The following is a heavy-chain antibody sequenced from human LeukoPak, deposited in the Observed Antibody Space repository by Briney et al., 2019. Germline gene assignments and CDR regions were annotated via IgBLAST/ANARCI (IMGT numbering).Heavy chain of an antibody. CDR2: FYYSGST. CDR3: ASHSSGNSFDY. V-gene: IGHV4-39*01. Sequence: SETLSLTCTVSGGSISSSSYYWGWIRQPPGKGLQWIGSFYYSGSTHCNPSLKSRVTISVDTSKNQFSLKLSSVTAADTAVYYCASHSSGNSFDYWGQGTLVTVSS. D-gene: IGHD6-19*01. J-gene: IGHJ4*02. CDR1: GGSISSSSYY.